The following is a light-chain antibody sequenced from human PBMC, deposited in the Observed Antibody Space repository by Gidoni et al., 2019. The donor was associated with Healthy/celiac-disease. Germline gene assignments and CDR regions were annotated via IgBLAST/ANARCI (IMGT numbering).Light chain of an antibody. J-gene: IGKJ4*01. CDR2: LGS. CDR3: MQALQTPLT. V-gene: IGKV2-28*01. CDR1: QSTLHSNGYNY. Sequence: DIVMTQSPLSLPVTPGEPASISCRSSQSTLHSNGYNYLDWYLQKPGQSPQLLIYLGSNRASGVPDRFSGSGSGTDFTLKSSRVEAEDVGVYYCMQALQTPLTFGGGTKVEIK.